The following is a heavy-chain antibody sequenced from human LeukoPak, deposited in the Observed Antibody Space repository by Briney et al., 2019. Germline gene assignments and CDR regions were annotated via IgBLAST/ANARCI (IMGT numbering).Heavy chain of an antibody. J-gene: IGHJ6*02. D-gene: IGHD4-17*01. Sequence: SETLSLTCTVSGGSISSYYWSWIRQPPGKGLEWIGYIYYSGSTNYNPSLKSRVTISVDTSKNQFSLKLSSATAADTAVYYCARHSYGDYYYYYYGMDVWGQGTTVTVSS. CDR1: GGSISSYY. CDR2: IYYSGST. V-gene: IGHV4-59*08. CDR3: ARHSYGDYYYYYYGMDV.